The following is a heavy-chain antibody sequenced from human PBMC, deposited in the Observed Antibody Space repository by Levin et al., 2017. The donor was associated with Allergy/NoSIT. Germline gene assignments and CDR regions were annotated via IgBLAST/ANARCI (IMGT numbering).Heavy chain of an antibody. CDR3: AKDLFSAIAVAGGFDY. CDR1: GFTFSSYA. V-gene: IGHV3-23*01. CDR2: ISGSGGST. J-gene: IGHJ4*02. Sequence: GGSLRLSCAASGFTFSSYAMSWVRQAPGKGLEWVSAISGSGGSTYYADSVKGRFTISRDNSKNTLYLQMNSLRAEDTAVYYCAKDLFSAIAVAGGFDYWGQGTLVTVSS. D-gene: IGHD6-19*01.